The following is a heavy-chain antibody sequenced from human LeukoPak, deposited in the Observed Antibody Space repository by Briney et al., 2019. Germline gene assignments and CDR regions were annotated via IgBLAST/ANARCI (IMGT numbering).Heavy chain of an antibody. CDR1: GFTFSSYA. Sequence: GGSLRLSCAASGFTFSSYAMSWVRQAPGKGLEWVSAISGSGGSTYYADSVKGRFTISRDNSKNTLYLQMNSLRAEDTAVYYCAKGRLAVAGPNYYYYGMDVWGQGTTVTVSS. CDR3: AKGRLAVAGPNYYYYGMDV. V-gene: IGHV3-23*01. CDR2: ISGSGGST. D-gene: IGHD6-19*01. J-gene: IGHJ6*02.